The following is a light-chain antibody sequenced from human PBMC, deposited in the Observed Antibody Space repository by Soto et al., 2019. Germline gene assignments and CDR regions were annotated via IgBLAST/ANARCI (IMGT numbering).Light chain of an antibody. V-gene: IGKV3-15*01. CDR1: QSVSSN. J-gene: IGKJ5*01. CDR3: QHYNNWPIT. Sequence: EIVMTQSPATLSVSPGERATLSCRASQSVSSNLAWYQQKPGQAPRLLIYGASTRATGIPARFSGSGSGTDFTLTISSLQSEDFAVYHCQHYNNWPITFGQGTRLEIK. CDR2: GAS.